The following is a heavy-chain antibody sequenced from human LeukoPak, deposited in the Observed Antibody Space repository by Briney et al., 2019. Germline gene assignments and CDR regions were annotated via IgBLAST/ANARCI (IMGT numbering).Heavy chain of an antibody. D-gene: IGHD2-2*01. CDR3: ARDSLLPSAMGYYYMDV. CDR2: IYTSGST. CDR1: GGSISSGSYY. V-gene: IGHV4-61*02. J-gene: IGHJ6*03. Sequence: SETLSLTCSVSGGSISSGSYYWSWIRQPAGKGPEWIRRIYTSGSTNHNPSLKSRVTISVDTSKNQFSLKLSSVTAADTALYFCARDSLLPSAMGYYYMDVWGKGTTVTVSS.